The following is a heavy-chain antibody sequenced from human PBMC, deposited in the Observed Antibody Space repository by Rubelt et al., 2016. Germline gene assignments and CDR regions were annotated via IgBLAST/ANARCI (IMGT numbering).Heavy chain of an antibody. J-gene: IGHJ5*02. D-gene: IGHD6-25*01. Sequence: QLQLQESGPGLVKPSETLSLTCPVSGGSISSSSYYWGWIRQPPGKGLEWIGSIYYSGSTNYNPSLKRRVTISVDTSKNQFSLKLSSVTAADTAVYYCARAHSSGWPFINWFDPWGQGTLVTVSS. CDR1: GGSISSSSYY. CDR2: IYYSGST. CDR3: ARAHSSGWPFINWFDP. V-gene: IGHV4-39*07.